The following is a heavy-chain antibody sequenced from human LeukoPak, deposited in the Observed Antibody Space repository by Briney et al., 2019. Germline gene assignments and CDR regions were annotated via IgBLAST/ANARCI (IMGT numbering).Heavy chain of an antibody. CDR2: MNPNNRNT. D-gene: IGHD5-18*01. CDR3: ARGGEYSYGPELPR. Sequence: ASVKVSCKASGYTFSNYDINWVRQATGQGLEWMGWMNPNNRNTGYAQKFQGRVTMTRNTSISTAYMELNSLRSEDTAVYYCARGGEYSYGPELPRWGQGTLVTVSS. CDR1: GYTFSNYD. J-gene: IGHJ4*02. V-gene: IGHV1-8*01.